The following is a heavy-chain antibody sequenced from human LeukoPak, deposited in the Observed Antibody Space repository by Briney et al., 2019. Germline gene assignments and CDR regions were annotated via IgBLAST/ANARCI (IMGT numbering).Heavy chain of an antibody. D-gene: IGHD6-13*01. CDR1: GYTFTSYG. CDR2: INPNSGGT. CDR3: ARIQQLVRFHFDY. Sequence: ASVKVSCKASGYTFTSYGISWVRQAPGQGLEWMGWINPNSGGTNYAQKFQGRVTMTRDTSISTAYMELSRLRSDDTAVYYCARIQQLVRFHFDYWGQGTLVTVSS. J-gene: IGHJ4*02. V-gene: IGHV1-2*02.